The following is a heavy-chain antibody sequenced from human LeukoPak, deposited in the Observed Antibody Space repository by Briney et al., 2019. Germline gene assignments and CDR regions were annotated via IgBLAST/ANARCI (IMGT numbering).Heavy chain of an antibody. Sequence: GESLKISCKGPGYRFTSQWIGWVRQMPGKGLEWMGIIYPGDSDTRYSPSFQGQVTISADKSITTAYLQWSSLKASDTAMYYCARGGYSSGWASFDYWGQGTLVTVSS. CDR1: GYRFTSQW. V-gene: IGHV5-51*01. J-gene: IGHJ4*02. CDR3: ARGGYSSGWASFDY. CDR2: IYPGDSDT. D-gene: IGHD6-19*01.